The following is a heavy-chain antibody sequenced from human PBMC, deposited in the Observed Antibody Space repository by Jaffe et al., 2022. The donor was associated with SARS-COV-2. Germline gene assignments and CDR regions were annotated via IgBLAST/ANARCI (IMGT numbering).Heavy chain of an antibody. CDR3: ARAAKVHLLWFYSYMDV. CDR2: ISGSDGST. Sequence: DVQVVESGGGLVRPGGSLRVSCVASGFTLAPYAMHWVRQAPGQGLEWVSSISGSDGSTDYAGSVKGRFTISRDNSKNTLYLNISGLRADDTAVYYCARAAKVHLLWFYSYMDVWGKGTTVTVSS. D-gene: IGHD3-10*01. CDR1: GFTLAPYA. V-gene: IGHV3-23*04. J-gene: IGHJ6*03.